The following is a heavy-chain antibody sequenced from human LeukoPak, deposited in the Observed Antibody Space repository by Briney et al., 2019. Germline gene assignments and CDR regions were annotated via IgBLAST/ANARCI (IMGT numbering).Heavy chain of an antibody. J-gene: IGHJ3*02. CDR2: ISSSSSYI. V-gene: IGHV3-21*01. CDR1: GFTFSSYS. D-gene: IGHD3-10*01. Sequence: WGSLRLSCAASGFTFSSYSMNWVRQAPGKGLEWVSSISSSSSYIYYADSVKGRFTISRDNAKNSLYLQMNSLRAEDTAVYYCARETYYYGSGSYADAFDIWGQGTMVTVSS. CDR3: ARETYYYGSGSYADAFDI.